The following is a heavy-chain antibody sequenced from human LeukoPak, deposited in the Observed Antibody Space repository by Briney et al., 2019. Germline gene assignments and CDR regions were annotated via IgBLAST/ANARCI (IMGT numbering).Heavy chain of an antibody. Sequence: GGSLRLSCATSGFTFSSYEMNWVRQAPGKGLEWVSYISSSGSTIYYADSVKGRFTISRDNAKNSLYLQMNSLRAEDTAVYYCARDRAGTQAWVEFDPWGQGTLVTVSS. J-gene: IGHJ5*02. V-gene: IGHV3-48*03. CDR1: GFTFSSYE. D-gene: IGHD3-10*01. CDR2: ISSSGSTI. CDR3: ARDRAGTQAWVEFDP.